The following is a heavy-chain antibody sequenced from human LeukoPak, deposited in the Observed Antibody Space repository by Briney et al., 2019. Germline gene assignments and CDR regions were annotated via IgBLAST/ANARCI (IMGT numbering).Heavy chain of an antibody. Sequence: ASVKVSCTASGYRFTSYGISWVRQAPGQGLEWMGWISAYNGNTNYAQKLQGRVTMTTDTSTSTAYMELRSLRSDDTAVYYCARGGDGDILTGLVFDYWGQGTLVTVSS. D-gene: IGHD3-9*01. CDR3: ARGGDGDILTGLVFDY. CDR1: GYRFTSYG. J-gene: IGHJ4*02. CDR2: ISAYNGNT. V-gene: IGHV1-18*01.